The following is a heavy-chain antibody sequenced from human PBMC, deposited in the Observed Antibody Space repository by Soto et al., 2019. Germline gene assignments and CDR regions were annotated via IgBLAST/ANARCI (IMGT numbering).Heavy chain of an antibody. CDR3: ARGRITIHGGGMDV. CDR2: INHSGST. V-gene: IGHV4-34*01. D-gene: IGHD3-3*01. J-gene: IGHJ6*02. CDR1: GGSFSGYY. Sequence: PSETLSLTCAVYGGSFSGYYWSWIRQPPGKGLEWIGEINHSGSTNYNPSLKSRVTISVDTSKNQFSLKLSSVTAADTAVYYCARGRITIHGGGMDVWGQGTTVTVSS.